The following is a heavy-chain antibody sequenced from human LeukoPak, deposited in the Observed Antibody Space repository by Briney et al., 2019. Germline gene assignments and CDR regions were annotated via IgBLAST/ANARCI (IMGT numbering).Heavy chain of an antibody. V-gene: IGHV3-21*01. CDR2: ISSSTTYI. CDR1: GFTFSSYT. Sequence: GGSLRLSCAASGFTFSSYTMNWVRQAPGKGLEWVASISSSTTYIYYAGSVKGRFTISRDNAKNLVYLEMNSLRAEDTAVYYCARVPGEMGATLAYLDYWGQGTLVIVSS. D-gene: IGHD1-26*01. CDR3: ARVPGEMGATLAYLDY. J-gene: IGHJ4*02.